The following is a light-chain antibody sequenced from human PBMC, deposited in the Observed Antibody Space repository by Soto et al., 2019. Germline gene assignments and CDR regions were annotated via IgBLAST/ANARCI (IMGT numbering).Light chain of an antibody. CDR1: QSINTF. V-gene: IGKV3-11*01. CDR2: EAS. CDR3: QQRSIWPLT. Sequence: EVLLTQSPATLSVSPGESVTLSCRASQSINTFLAWYQQKPGQAPRLLIYEASSRAAGVPARFSGRGSGTDFTLTINGLEPEDFAVYHCQQRSIWPLTFGGGTRVE. J-gene: IGKJ4*01.